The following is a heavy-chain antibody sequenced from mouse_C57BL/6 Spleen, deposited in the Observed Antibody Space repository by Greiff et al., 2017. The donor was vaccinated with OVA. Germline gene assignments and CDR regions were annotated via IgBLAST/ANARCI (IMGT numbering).Heavy chain of an antibody. Sequence: EVKLVESEGGLVQPGSSMKLSCTASGFTFSDYYMAWVRQVPEKGLEWVANINYDGSSTYYLDSLKSRFIISRDNAKNILYLQMSRLKSEDTATYYCAREQMSNYGYYFDYWGQGTTLTVSS. J-gene: IGHJ2*01. CDR3: AREQMSNYGYYFDY. D-gene: IGHD2-5*01. CDR1: GFTFSDYY. CDR2: INYDGSST. V-gene: IGHV5-16*01.